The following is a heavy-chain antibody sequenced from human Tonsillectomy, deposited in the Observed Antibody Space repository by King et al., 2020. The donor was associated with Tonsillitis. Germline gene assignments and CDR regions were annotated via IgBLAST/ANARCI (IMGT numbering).Heavy chain of an antibody. CDR2: FYYTGSS. D-gene: IGHD2-15*01. V-gene: IGHV4-59*11. CDR1: GGSIGSHH. J-gene: IGHJ3*02. CDR3: ARVVARDAFDI. Sequence: VQLQESGPGLVKPSETLSLTCTVSGGSIGSHHLSWIRQPPGKGLEWIGYFYYTGSSDYNPSLKSRVTILRDTSKQQFSLRLRSVTAEDTAVYYGARVVARDAFDIWGQATMVTVSS.